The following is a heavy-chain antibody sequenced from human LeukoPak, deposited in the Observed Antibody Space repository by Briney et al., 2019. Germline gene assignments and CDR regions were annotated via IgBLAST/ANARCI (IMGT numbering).Heavy chain of an antibody. Sequence: PSQTLSLTCTVSGGSISSGGYYWSWIRQHPGKGLEWIGYIYYSGSTYYNPSLKSRVTISVDTTKNQFSLKLSSVTAADTAVYYCARDVRQTGIAAAGTNWFDPWGQGTLVIVSS. CDR1: GGSISSGGYY. J-gene: IGHJ5*02. D-gene: IGHD6-13*01. CDR3: ARDVRQTGIAAAGTNWFDP. CDR2: IYYSGST. V-gene: IGHV4-31*03.